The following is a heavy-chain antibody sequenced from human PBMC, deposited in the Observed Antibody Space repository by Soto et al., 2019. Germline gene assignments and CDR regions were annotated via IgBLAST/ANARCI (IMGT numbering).Heavy chain of an antibody. D-gene: IGHD3-16*01. J-gene: IGHJ4*02. CDR2: IYYSGRT. CDR1: GGSISDYQ. Sequence: QVQLQESGPGLVKPSETLSLTCSISGGSISDYQWNWIRQPPGKGLEWIGYIYYSGRTNYNPSLKSRLTISLDTSTRQFSLRLRSVTAADTAVYYCARMRGLGEISPYLDYWGQGALVNVSS. V-gene: IGHV4-59*01. CDR3: ARMRGLGEISPYLDY.